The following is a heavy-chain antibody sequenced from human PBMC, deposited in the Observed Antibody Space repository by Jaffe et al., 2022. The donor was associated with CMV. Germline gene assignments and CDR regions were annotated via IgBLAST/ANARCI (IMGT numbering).Heavy chain of an antibody. D-gene: IGHD2-2*01. V-gene: IGHV4-34*01. CDR1: GGSFSDYY. CDR2: INQSGTT. J-gene: IGHJ6*02. Sequence: QVQLQQWGAGLLKPSETLSLTCGVYGGSFSDYYWTWIRQSPGTGLEWIGDINQSGTTNYNPSLNTRVTISLDTSKKQFSLRLSSVTVADTGVYYCARQGFSANRIYQGSIRRDPYYSYDGLDVWGQGTSVAVSS. CDR3: ARQGFSANRIYQGSIRRDPYYSYDGLDV.